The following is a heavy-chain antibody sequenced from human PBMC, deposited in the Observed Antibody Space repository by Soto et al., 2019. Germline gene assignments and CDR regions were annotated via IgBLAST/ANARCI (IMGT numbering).Heavy chain of an antibody. J-gene: IGHJ2*01. CDR2: MNPKSGNT. CDR1: GYPFTYYD. D-gene: IGHD4-17*01. CDR3: ARVHTVITYFAV. Sequence: QVQLVQSGAEVKKPGASVRVSCQASGYPFTYYDINWVRQAPGQGLEWMGWMNPKSGNTSSAQRFQGRLTMTSNTSINTAYMDLTSLTSEDGATYYCARVHTVITYFAVWGRGTRVTVSS. V-gene: IGHV1-8*01.